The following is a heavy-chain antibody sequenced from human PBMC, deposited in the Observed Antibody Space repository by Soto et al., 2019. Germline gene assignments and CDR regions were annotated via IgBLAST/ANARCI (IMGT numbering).Heavy chain of an antibody. CDR1: GFTFNNYA. CDR2: ISFDGTKK. J-gene: IGHJ6*02. D-gene: IGHD3-16*02. V-gene: IGHV3-30-3*01. Sequence: QVQLVESGGGVVQPGRSLRLSCAASGFTFNNYAVHWVRQAPGKGLEWVALISFDGTKKYSADSVKGRFTLSRDNSKNPLYLQMNAPSPEDPGVSFCVRDPFMSTIVGVVGHLGYYGLDGWGQGTTVTGSS. CDR3: VRDPFMSTIVGVVGHLGYYGLDG.